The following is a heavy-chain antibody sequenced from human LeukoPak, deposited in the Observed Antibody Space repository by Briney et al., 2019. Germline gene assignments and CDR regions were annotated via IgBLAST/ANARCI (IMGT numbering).Heavy chain of an antibody. Sequence: SQTLSLTCSVSVGSMTNLYCTWIRHPPGKGLEWIGDIYDSGSTRYNTSLESRVTISVDTAKNQFSLKLSSVTAADTAVYYCAKGGSTNFYYGDVWGQGTTVTVSS. V-gene: IGHV4-59*01. CDR2: IYDSGST. D-gene: IGHD2/OR15-2a*01. CDR3: AKGGSTNFYYGDV. J-gene: IGHJ6*02. CDR1: VGSMTNLY.